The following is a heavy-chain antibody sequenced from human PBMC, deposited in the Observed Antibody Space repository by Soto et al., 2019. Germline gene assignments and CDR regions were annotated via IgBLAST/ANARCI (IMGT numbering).Heavy chain of an antibody. D-gene: IGHD6-13*01. CDR1: GFTFSSYA. J-gene: IGHJ4*02. CDR2: ISGSGGST. Sequence: GSLRLSCAASGFTFSSYAMSWVRQAPGKGLEWVSAISGSGGSTYYADSVKGRFTISRDNSKNTLYLQMNSLRAEDTAVYYCAKDTGYSSSWYGSTIDYWGQGTLVTVSS. CDR3: AKDTGYSSSWYGSTIDY. V-gene: IGHV3-23*01.